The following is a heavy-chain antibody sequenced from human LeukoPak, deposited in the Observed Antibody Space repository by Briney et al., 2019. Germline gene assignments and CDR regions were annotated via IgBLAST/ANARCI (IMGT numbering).Heavy chain of an antibody. V-gene: IGHV3-9*01. CDR2: ISWNSGSI. CDR3: AKDYDFWSGYFNY. CDR1: GFTFDDYA. Sequence: GGSLRLSCAASGFTFDDYAMPWVRQAPGKGLEWVSGISWNSGSIGYADSVKGRFTISGDNAKNSLYLQMNSLRAEDTALYYCAKDYDFWSGYFNYWGQGTLVTISS. D-gene: IGHD3-3*01. J-gene: IGHJ4*02.